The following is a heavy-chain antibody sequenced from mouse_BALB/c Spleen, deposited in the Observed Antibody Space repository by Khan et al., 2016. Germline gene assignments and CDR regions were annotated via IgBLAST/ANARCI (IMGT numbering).Heavy chain of an antibody. D-gene: IGHD1-1*01. CDR2: INTYSGES. V-gene: IGHV9-3-1*01. Sequence: QIQLVQSGPELKTPGKTVKISCKASGYTFTNYGMNWVKQAPGKGLKWMGWINTYSGESTYADDFKGRFAFSLETSANTAYLQINNLKNEDTATXFCARYRYYYGSSRYFDVWGAGTTVTVSS. CDR1: GYTFTNYG. J-gene: IGHJ1*01. CDR3: ARYRYYYGSSRYFDV.